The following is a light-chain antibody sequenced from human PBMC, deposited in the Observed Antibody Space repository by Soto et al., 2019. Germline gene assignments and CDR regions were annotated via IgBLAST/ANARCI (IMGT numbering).Light chain of an antibody. V-gene: IGKV1-5*01. CDR2: DAS. CDR3: QQYNSYPWT. CDR1: QSISSW. Sequence: DIQMTQSPSTLSASVGDRVTITCRARQSISSWLAWFQQKPGKAPKLLIYDASSLESGVPSRFSGSGSGTEFTLTINSLQPDDFAIYYCQQYNSYPWTFGQGTKVEI. J-gene: IGKJ1*01.